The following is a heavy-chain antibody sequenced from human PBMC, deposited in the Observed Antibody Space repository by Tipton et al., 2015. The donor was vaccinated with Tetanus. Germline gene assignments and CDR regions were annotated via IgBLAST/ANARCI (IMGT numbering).Heavy chain of an antibody. CDR2: ISGTGYST. CDR1: GFTFSSYP. J-gene: IGHJ4*02. CDR3: ARGMAEASNCGGDCYSDY. V-gene: IGHV3-23*01. Sequence: GSLRLSCAASGFTFSSYPMSWVRQAPGKGLEWVSTISGTGYSTYYVDPAKGRFTISRDNSKNTLYLQMNSLSVEDTAVYYCARGMAEASNCGGDCYSDYWGQGTLVTVSS. D-gene: IGHD2-21*02.